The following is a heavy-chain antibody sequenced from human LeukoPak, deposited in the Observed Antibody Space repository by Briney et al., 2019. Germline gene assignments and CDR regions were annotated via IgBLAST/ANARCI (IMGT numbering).Heavy chain of an antibody. CDR2: ISYDGSNK. CDR3: ARESYSSGWYGWFDP. D-gene: IGHD6-19*01. J-gene: IGHJ5*02. V-gene: IGHV3-30-3*01. CDR1: GFTFSSYA. Sequence: PGGSLRPSCAASGFTFSSYAMHWVRQAPGKGLEWVAVISYDGSNKYYADSVKGRFTISRDNSKNTLYLQMNSLRAEDTAVYYCARESYSSGWYGWFDPWGQGTLVTVSS.